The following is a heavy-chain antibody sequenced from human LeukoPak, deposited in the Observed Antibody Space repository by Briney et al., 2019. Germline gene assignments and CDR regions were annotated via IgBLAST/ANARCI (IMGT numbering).Heavy chain of an antibody. CDR1: GGSFSGYY. CDR2: INHSGST. Sequence: SSETLSLTCAVYGGSFSGYYWSWIRQPPGKGLEWIGEINHSGSTNYNPSLKSRVTISVDTSKNQFPLKLSSVTAADTAVYYCARVFPVSHSGSYRRIYYMDVWGKGTTVTVSS. CDR3: ARVFPVSHSGSYRRIYYMDV. V-gene: IGHV4-34*01. D-gene: IGHD1-26*01. J-gene: IGHJ6*03.